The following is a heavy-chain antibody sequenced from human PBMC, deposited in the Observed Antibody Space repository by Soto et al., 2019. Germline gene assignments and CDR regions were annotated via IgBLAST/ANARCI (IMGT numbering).Heavy chain of an antibody. D-gene: IGHD1-1*01. Sequence: ASVKVSCKASGYTFTSYDINWVRQATGQGLEWMGWMNPNSGNTGYAQKFQGRVTMTRNTSISTAYMELSSLRSEDTAVYYCVRGTSRLDAFDIWGQGTMVTVSS. CDR1: GYTFTSYD. J-gene: IGHJ3*02. V-gene: IGHV1-8*01. CDR2: MNPNSGNT. CDR3: VRGTSRLDAFDI.